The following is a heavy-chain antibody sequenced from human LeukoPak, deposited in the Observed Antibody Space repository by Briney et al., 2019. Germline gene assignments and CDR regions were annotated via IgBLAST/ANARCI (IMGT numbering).Heavy chain of an antibody. J-gene: IGHJ4*02. Sequence: ASVKVSCKASGYTFTTYYVHWVRQAPGQGLEWMGIINPSGGSTTYAQKFRGRLTMTRDMSTSTVYMELSSLRSEDTAVYYCARGSRPVYNLLTGKRYFDYWGQATLLTVSS. CDR3: ARGSRPVYNLLTGKRYFDY. CDR1: GYTFTTYY. CDR2: INPSGGST. D-gene: IGHD3-9*01. V-gene: IGHV1-46*01.